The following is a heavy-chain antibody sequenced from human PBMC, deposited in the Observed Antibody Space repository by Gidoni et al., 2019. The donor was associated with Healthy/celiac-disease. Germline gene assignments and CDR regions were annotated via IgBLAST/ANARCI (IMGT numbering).Heavy chain of an antibody. V-gene: IGHV3-23*01. CDR2: ISGSGGST. D-gene: IGHD3-3*01. CDR3: VREGEHYDFWSGYYMIGYFDY. CDR1: GFTFSSYA. J-gene: IGHJ4*02. Sequence: EVQLLESGGGLVQPGGSLRLSCPASGFTFSSYAMSWVRQAPGKGLEWVSAISGSGGSTYYAYAVKGRFTISRDNSKNTLYLQMNSLRAEDTAVYYCVREGEHYDFWSGYYMIGYFDYWGQGTLVTVSS.